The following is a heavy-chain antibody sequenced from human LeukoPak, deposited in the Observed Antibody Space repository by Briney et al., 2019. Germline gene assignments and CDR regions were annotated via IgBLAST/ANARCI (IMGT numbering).Heavy chain of an antibody. CDR2: IRYDGSNK. CDR3: AKDPNHQLLWFGESFDY. CDR1: GFTFSSYG. V-gene: IGHV3-30*02. Sequence: GGSLRLSCAASGFTFSSYGMHWVRQAPGKGLEWVAFIRYDGSNKYYADSVKGRFTISRDNSKNTLYLQMNSLRAEDTAVYYCAKDPNHQLLWFGESFDYWGQGTLVTVSS. D-gene: IGHD3-10*01. J-gene: IGHJ4*02.